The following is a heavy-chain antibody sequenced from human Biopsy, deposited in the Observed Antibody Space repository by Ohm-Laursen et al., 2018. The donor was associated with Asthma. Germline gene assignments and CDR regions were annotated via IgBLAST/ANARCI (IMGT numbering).Heavy chain of an antibody. CDR1: GTHFGSYN. CDR2: ITFDGSTQ. CDR3: SRDTLGYYFDI. D-gene: IGHD6-13*01. Sequence: SLRLSCAASGTHFGSYNMHWARQAPGKGLEWVAVITFDGSTQHYGDSVKGRFTISRDNSKNMLFLQMNSLRAENTAVYYCSRDTLGYYFDIWGQGTQVTVSS. V-gene: IGHV3-30-3*01. J-gene: IGHJ4*02.